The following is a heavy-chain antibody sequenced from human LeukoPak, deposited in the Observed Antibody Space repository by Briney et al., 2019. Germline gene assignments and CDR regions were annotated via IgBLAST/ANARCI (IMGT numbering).Heavy chain of an antibody. CDR3: AKDLRLDCSTTSCYLLDY. Sequence: GGSLRLSCAASGFTFSSYAMSWVRQAPGKGLEWVSAISGSGGSTYYADSVKGRFTISRDNSKNTLYLQMNSLRAEDTAIYYCAKDLRLDCSTTSCYLLDYWGQGTLVTVSS. CDR2: ISGSGGST. V-gene: IGHV3-23*01. D-gene: IGHD2-2*01. J-gene: IGHJ4*02. CDR1: GFTFSSYA.